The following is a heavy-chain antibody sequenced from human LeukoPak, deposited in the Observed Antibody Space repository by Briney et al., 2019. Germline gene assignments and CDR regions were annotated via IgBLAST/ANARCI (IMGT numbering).Heavy chain of an antibody. Sequence: SETLSLTCTVSGGSITSSTHYWGWIRQPPGKGLEWIGTIYYSGSTYYNPSLKSRVTISVDTSKNQFSLKLSSVTAADTAVYYCARPYCSSTSSDCYYYMDVWGKGTTVTVSS. CDR2: IYYSGST. D-gene: IGHD2-2*01. V-gene: IGHV4-39*01. CDR3: ARPYCSSTSSDCYYYMDV. J-gene: IGHJ6*03. CDR1: GGSITSSTHY.